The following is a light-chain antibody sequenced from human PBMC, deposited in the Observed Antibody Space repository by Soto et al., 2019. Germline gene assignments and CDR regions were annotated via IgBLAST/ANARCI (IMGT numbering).Light chain of an antibody. V-gene: IGLV2-14*01. J-gene: IGLJ1*01. CDR3: TSYTSISTYV. CDR1: SSDIGAYNY. Sequence: SVLTQPASVSGPPGQSITISCTGTSSDIGAYNYVSWYQHHPGKAPRLVIYDVTNRPSGISDRFSGSKSGNTASLTISGLLAEDEADYYCTSYTSISTYVFGTGTKVTV. CDR2: DVT.